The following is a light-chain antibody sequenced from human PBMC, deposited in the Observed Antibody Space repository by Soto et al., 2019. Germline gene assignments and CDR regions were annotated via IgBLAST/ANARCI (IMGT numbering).Light chain of an antibody. Sequence: DIQMTQSPSTLSASVGDRVTITCRASQSISSWLAWYQQKPGKAPKLLIYKASSLESGVPSRFSGSGSGTEFTLTISSLQPEDFATYYCLQHNSYPPTWTFGQGTRLEIK. V-gene: IGKV1-5*03. CDR2: KAS. CDR1: QSISSW. J-gene: IGKJ5*01. CDR3: LQHNSYPPTWT.